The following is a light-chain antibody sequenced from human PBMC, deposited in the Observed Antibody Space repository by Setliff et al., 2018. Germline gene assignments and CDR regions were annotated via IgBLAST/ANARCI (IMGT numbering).Light chain of an antibody. J-gene: IGLJ1*01. V-gene: IGLV2-8*01. Sequence: SVLTQPPSASGSPGQSVTISCTGTSSDVGGYNYVSWYQQHPGKAPKLMIYEVSKWPSGVPDRFSGSKSGNTASLTVSGLQAEDEADYYCSSYAGSNNYVFGTGTKATVL. CDR2: EVS. CDR3: SSYAGSNNYV. CDR1: SSDVGGYNY.